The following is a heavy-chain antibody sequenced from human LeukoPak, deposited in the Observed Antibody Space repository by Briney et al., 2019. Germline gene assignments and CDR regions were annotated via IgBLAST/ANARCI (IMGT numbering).Heavy chain of an antibody. J-gene: IGHJ4*02. D-gene: IGHD2-8*02. Sequence: ASVKVSCKASGFTFTNYYMHWVRQAPGQGLEWMGLINPSGSNTNYAQKFRGRATMTRDTSATTVYMELSSLRSEDTAVYYCAREESGGYFDYGGQGTLVTVSS. CDR2: INPSGSNT. V-gene: IGHV1-46*01. CDR3: AREESGGYFDY. CDR1: GFTFTNYY.